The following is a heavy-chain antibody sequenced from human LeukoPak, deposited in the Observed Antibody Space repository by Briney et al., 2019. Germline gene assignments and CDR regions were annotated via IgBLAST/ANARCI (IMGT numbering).Heavy chain of an antibody. Sequence: SETLSLTCTVSGGSISSYYWSWIRQPPGKGLEWIGYIYYSGSTNYNPSLKSRVTISVDTSKSQFSLKLSSVTAADTAVYYCARVIEDSSGYSDYWGQGTLVTVSS. CDR3: ARVIEDSSGYSDY. V-gene: IGHV4-59*01. CDR2: IYYSGST. D-gene: IGHD3-22*01. J-gene: IGHJ4*02. CDR1: GGSISSYY.